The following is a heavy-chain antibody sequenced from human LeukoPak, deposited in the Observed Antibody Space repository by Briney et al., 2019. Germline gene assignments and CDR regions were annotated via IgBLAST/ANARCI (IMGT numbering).Heavy chain of an antibody. CDR2: GIPMFGIA. Sequence: ASVSVSSKGSGGTFTIDAISWGRQAPREGGEWMGGGIPMFGIANYTQQFQGRVTITADKSTSTAYMELSSLRSEDTALYYCARDPGGHYDILPRLSPPYSYYGMDVWGKGATVPVSS. CDR1: GGTFTIDA. CDR3: ARDPGGHYDILPRLSPPYSYYGMDV. J-gene: IGHJ6*04. V-gene: IGHV1-69*17. D-gene: IGHD3-9*01.